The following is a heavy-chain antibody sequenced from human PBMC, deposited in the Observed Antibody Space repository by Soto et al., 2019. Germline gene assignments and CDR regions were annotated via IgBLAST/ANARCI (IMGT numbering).Heavy chain of an antibody. J-gene: IGHJ3*02. Sequence: EVQLVESGGGLVQPGGSLRLSCAASGFTFSNYNMNWVRQASGKGLEWVSYISGSSSTIYYADSVKGRFTISRDNAKNSLYLQMNSLRDEDTAVYYCARDLEDTAMVWAFDIWGQGTMVTVSS. V-gene: IGHV3-48*02. CDR2: ISGSSSTI. CDR3: ARDLEDTAMVWAFDI. CDR1: GFTFSNYN. D-gene: IGHD5-18*01.